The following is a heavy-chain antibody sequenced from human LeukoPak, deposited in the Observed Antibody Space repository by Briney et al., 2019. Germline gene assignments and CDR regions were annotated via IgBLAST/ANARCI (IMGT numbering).Heavy chain of an antibody. CDR2: ISGSGGST. D-gene: IGHD3-3*01. J-gene: IGHJ4*02. CDR1: GFAFSSYA. CDR3: AKVMWVWSGYYTPPDY. V-gene: IGHV3-23*01. Sequence: PGGSLRLSCAASGFAFSSYAMSWVRQAPGKGLEWVSAISGSGGSTYYADSVKGRFTISRDNSKNTLYLQMNSLRAEDTAVYYCAKVMWVWSGYYTPPDYWGQGTLVTVSS.